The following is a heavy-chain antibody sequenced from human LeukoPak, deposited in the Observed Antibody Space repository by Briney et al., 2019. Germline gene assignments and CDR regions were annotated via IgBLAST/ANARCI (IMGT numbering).Heavy chain of an antibody. CDR3: ARGGPGRYSSGWYAGDWFDP. CDR2: IYYSGST. J-gene: IGHJ5*02. CDR1: GGSISSGGYY. Sequence: SQTLSLTCTVSGGSISSGGYYWSWIRQHPGKGLEWIGYIYYSGSTYYNPSLKSRVTISVDTSKNQFSLKLSSVTAADTAVYYCARGGPGRYSSGWYAGDWFDPWGQGTLVTVSS. D-gene: IGHD6-19*01. V-gene: IGHV4-31*03.